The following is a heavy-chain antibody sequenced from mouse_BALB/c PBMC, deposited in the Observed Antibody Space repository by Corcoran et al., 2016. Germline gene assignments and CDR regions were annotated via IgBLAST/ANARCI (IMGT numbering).Heavy chain of an antibody. J-gene: IGHJ1*01. CDR3: ARRELRLHWYFDV. V-gene: IGHV1-26*01. Sequence: EVQLQQSGPELVKPGASVKISCKASGYSFTGYYMHWVKQSHVKSLEWIGRINPYNGATSYNQNFKDKASLTVDKSSSTDYMELHSLTSEDSAVYYCARRELRLHWYFDVWGAGTTVTVSS. D-gene: IGHD1-2*01. CDR1: GYSFTGYY. CDR2: INPYNGAT.